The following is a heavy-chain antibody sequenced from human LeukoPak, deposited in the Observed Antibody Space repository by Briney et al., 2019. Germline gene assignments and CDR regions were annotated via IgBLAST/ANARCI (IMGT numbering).Heavy chain of an antibody. J-gene: IGHJ6*03. CDR2: IFPSGSA. V-gene: IGHV4-4*09. Sequence: SETLSLTCTVSGGSISSYYWSWIRQSPVKGLEWSGYIFPSGSAYYNPSLESRVTISLDTSENQFSLTLTSVTAADTAVYYCARRNHYFYYMDVWGKGTTVTVSS. CDR1: GGSISSYY. CDR3: ARRNHYFYYMDV.